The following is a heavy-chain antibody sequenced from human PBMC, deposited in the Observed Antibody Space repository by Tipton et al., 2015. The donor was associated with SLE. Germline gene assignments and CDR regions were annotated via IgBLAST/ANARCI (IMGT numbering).Heavy chain of an antibody. CDR1: GGSFSGYS. CDR2: TNPSGNT. Sequence: TLSLTCAVYGGSFSGYSWSWIRQPPGKGLEWIGQTNPSGNTNYNPSLKSRVTISVDTSKNQFSLKVSSVTAADTAVYYCARRLNWNCLGYWGQGTLVTVSS. V-gene: IGHV4-34*01. J-gene: IGHJ4*02. CDR3: ARRLNWNCLGY. D-gene: IGHD1-7*01.